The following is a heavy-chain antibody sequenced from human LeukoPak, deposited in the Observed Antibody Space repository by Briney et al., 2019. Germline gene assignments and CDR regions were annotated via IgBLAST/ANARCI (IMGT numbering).Heavy chain of an antibody. J-gene: IGHJ4*02. CDR3: ASGDYYDSSGYYHN. D-gene: IGHD3-22*01. Sequence: ASVTVSCKASGYTFTSYGISWVRQAPGQGLEWMGWISAYNGNTNYAQKLQGRVTMTTDTSTSTAYMELRSLRSDDTAVYYCASGDYYDSSGYYHNWGQGTLVTVSS. CDR1: GYTFTSYG. CDR2: ISAYNGNT. V-gene: IGHV1-18*01.